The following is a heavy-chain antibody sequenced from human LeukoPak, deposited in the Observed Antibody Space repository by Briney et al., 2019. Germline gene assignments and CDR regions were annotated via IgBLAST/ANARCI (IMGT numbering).Heavy chain of an antibody. CDR1: GGSISSGGYY. J-gene: IGHJ4*02. V-gene: IGHV4-30-2*02. CDR2: IYHSGST. D-gene: IGHD6-13*01. Sequence: XQTLSXXXTVSGGSISSGGYYWSWIRQPPGKGLEWIGYIYHSGSTYYNPSLKSRVTISVDTSKNQFSLKLSSVTAADTAVYYCARRVHSSSWSSYFDYWGQETLVTVSS. CDR3: ARRVHSSSWSSYFDY.